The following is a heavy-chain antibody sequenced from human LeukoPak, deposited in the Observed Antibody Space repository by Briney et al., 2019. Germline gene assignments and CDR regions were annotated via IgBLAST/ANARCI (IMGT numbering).Heavy chain of an antibody. J-gene: IGHJ4*02. CDR3: ARDLQYYYDSSGLRYFDY. V-gene: IGHV3-21*05. CDR1: GFTFSSYS. Sequence: GGSLRLSCAASGFTFSSYSMNWVRQAPGKGLEWVSYITSSSNKYYADSLKGRFTISRDNAKNSLYLQMNSLRAEDTAVYYCARDLQYYYDSSGLRYFDYWGQGTLVTVSS. D-gene: IGHD3-22*01. CDR2: ITSSSNK.